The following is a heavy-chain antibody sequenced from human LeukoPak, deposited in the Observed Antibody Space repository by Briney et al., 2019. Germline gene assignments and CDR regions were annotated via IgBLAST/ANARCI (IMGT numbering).Heavy chain of an antibody. CDR3: ARASLWFGDLRGAPHDAFDI. Sequence: GGSLRLSCAASGFTFSSYAMSWVRQAPGKGLEWVSSIRGSGGSTYYADSVKGRFTISRDNSKNTLYLQMNSLRAEDTAVYYCARASLWFGDLRGAPHDAFDIWGQGTMVTVSS. CDR2: IRGSGGST. J-gene: IGHJ3*02. D-gene: IGHD3-10*01. CDR1: GFTFSSYA. V-gene: IGHV3-23*01.